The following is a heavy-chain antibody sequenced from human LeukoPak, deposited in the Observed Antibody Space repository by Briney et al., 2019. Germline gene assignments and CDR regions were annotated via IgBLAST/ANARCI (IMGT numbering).Heavy chain of an antibody. J-gene: IGHJ6*04. CDR1: GYILTTYG. CDR3: ARGPYYGSGSRADGMDV. D-gene: IGHD3-10*01. V-gene: IGHV1-18*04. CDR2: ISPYNGNT. Sequence: ASVKVSCKASGYILTTYGFSWVRQAPGQGLEWMGWISPYNGNTNYAQKFQGRVTMTADTSTSIVYMELRSLRSVDTAVYYCARGPYYGSGSRADGMDVWGKGTTVTVSS.